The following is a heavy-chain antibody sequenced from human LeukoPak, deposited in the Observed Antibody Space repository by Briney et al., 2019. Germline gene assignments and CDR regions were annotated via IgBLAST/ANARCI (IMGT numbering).Heavy chain of an antibody. CDR1: GITFTNYW. CDR3: ARGRGPDY. V-gene: IGHV3-7*01. CDR2: IKQDGSEK. Sequence: GVSLRLSCGASGITFTNYWMNWVRQAPAKGLEWVAIIKQDGSEKYYVDSVKGRFIISRDDAKNSLYLQMNSLRAEDTAVYYCARGRGPDYWGQGTLVTVSS. J-gene: IGHJ4*02.